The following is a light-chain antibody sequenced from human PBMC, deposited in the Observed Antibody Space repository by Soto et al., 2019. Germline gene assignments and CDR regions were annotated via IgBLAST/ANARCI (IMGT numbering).Light chain of an antibody. V-gene: IGLV2-23*01. CDR1: SSDVGSYNL. J-gene: IGLJ1*01. CDR2: EGS. Sequence: QSVLTQPASLSGSPGQSITISCTGTSSDVGSYNLVSWYQQHPGKAPKLMIYEGSKRPSGVSNRFSGSKSGNTASLTISGLQAEDEADYYCCSYAGSSLPNYVFGTGTKVTVL. CDR3: CSYAGSSLPNYV.